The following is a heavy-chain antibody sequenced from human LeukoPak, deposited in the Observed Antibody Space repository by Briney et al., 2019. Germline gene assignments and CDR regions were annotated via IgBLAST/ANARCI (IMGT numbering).Heavy chain of an antibody. CDR1: GGSISSYY. CDR3: ARATRQYSSSWYVPLDY. V-gene: IGHV4-4*07. D-gene: IGHD6-13*01. CDR2: IYTSGST. J-gene: IGHJ4*02. Sequence: SETLSLTCTVSGGSISSYYWSWIRQPAGKGLEWIGRIYTSGSTNYNPSLKSRVTMSVDTSKNQFSLKLSSVTAADTAVYYCARATRQYSSSWYVPLDYWGQGTLVTVSS.